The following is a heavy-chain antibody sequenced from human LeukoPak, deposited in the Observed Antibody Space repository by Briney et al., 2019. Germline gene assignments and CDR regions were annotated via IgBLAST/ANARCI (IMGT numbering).Heavy chain of an antibody. CDR2: ISAYNGNT. D-gene: IGHD6-13*01. Sequence: ASVKVSCKASGYTFTSYGISWVRQAPGQGLEWMGWISAYNGNTNYAQKLQGRVTMTTDTSTSTAYMELRSLRSDDTAVYYCARAPIMAAAGGGNWFDPWGQGTLVTVSS. CDR1: GYTFTSYG. CDR3: ARAPIMAAAGGGNWFDP. V-gene: IGHV1-18*01. J-gene: IGHJ5*02.